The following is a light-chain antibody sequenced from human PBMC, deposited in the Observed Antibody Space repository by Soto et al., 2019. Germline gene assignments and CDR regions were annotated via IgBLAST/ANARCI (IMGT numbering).Light chain of an antibody. CDR3: AAWDDSLNGWV. CDR1: SSNIGSNT. J-gene: IGLJ3*02. CDR2: RNN. V-gene: IGLV1-44*01. Sequence: QAVVTQPPSASGTPGQTVTISCSGSSSNIGSNTVNWYQQLPGAAPKLLIYRNNHRPSGVPDRFSGSKSDSSASLAISGLQSEDEADFYCAAWDDSLNGWVFGGGTKVTVL.